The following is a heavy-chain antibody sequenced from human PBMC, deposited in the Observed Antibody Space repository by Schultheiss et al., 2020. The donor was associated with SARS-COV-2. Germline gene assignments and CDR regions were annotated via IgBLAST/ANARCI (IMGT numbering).Heavy chain of an antibody. CDR1: GFTFSSYW. D-gene: IGHD3-3*01. CDR3: ARDRYDFWSGFDY. Sequence: GGSLRLSCAAPGFTFSSYWMHWVRQAPGKGLVWVSRINNDGSSTTYADSVKGRFTISRDNAKNTLFLQMNSLRAEDTAVYYCARDRYDFWSGFDYWGQGTLVTVSS. V-gene: IGHV3-74*01. J-gene: IGHJ4*02. CDR2: INNDGSST.